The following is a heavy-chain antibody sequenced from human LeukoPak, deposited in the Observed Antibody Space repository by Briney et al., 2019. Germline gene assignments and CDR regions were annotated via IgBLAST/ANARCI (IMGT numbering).Heavy chain of an antibody. CDR1: GFTFSSYS. CDR2: ISSGSSTI. Sequence: GGSLRLSCAASGFTFSSYSMNWVRQAPGKGLEWVSYISSGSSTIYYADSVQGRFTISRDNAKNSLCLQMNSLRDEDTAVYYCERENIVVVTAIRDAFVIWGQGTMVTVSS. V-gene: IGHV3-48*02. D-gene: IGHD2-21*02. J-gene: IGHJ3*02. CDR3: ERENIVVVTAIRDAFVI.